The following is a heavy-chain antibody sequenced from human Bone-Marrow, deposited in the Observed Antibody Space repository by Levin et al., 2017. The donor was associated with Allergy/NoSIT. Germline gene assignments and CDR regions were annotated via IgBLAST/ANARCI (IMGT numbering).Heavy chain of an antibody. Sequence: GGSLRLSCAASGFTFGDYAMHWVRQVPGKGLEWVSGISWNSGSLGYAESVKGRLTISRDNAKNSLYLQMRSLRPEDTALYFCTKDSHHYYDSIDNWLDRWGQGTLVTVSS. CDR1: GFTFGDYA. D-gene: IGHD3-22*01. V-gene: IGHV3-9*01. J-gene: IGHJ5*02. CDR2: ISWNSGSL. CDR3: TKDSHHYYDSIDNWLDR.